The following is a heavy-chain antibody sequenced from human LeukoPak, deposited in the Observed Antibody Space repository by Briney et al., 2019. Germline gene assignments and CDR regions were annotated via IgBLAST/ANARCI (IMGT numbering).Heavy chain of an antibody. J-gene: IGHJ4*02. CDR1: GYTLTELS. Sequence: ASVKVSCKVSGYTLTELSMHWVRQAPGKGLEWVGGFDSEDGETIHAHQFQDRVTMTEDTSTDTAYMELSSLRSEDTAVYYCATDPLRRRFLEWLYLKDWGQGTLVTVSS. V-gene: IGHV1-24*01. D-gene: IGHD3-3*01. CDR2: FDSEDGET. CDR3: ATDPLRRRFLEWLYLKD.